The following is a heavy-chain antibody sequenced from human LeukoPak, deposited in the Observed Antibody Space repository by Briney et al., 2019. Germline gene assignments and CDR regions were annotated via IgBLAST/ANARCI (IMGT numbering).Heavy chain of an antibody. J-gene: IGHJ4*02. CDR1: GFTFSSYA. Sequence: GGSLLLSCAASGFTFSSYAMSWVRPAPGKGLEWVSAISGSGGSTYYADSVKGRFTISRDNSKNTLYLQMNSLRAEDTAVYYCADGSTSHSGFDYWGQGTLVTVSS. CDR3: ADGSTSHSGFDY. CDR2: ISGSGGST. D-gene: IGHD2-2*01. V-gene: IGHV3-23*01.